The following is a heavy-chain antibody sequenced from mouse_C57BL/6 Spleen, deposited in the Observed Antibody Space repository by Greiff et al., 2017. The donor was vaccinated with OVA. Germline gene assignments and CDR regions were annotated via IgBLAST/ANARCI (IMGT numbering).Heavy chain of an antibody. J-gene: IGHJ2*01. V-gene: IGHV1-64*01. D-gene: IGHD2-4*01. CDR1: GYTFTSYW. CDR2: IHPNSGST. Sequence: QVQLKQSGAELVKPGASVKLSCKASGYTFTSYWMHWVKQRPGQGLEWIGMIHPNSGSTNYNEKFKSKATLTVDKSSSTAYMQLSSLTSEDSAVYYCARERDYDSPFDYWGQGTTLTVSS. CDR3: ARERDYDSPFDY.